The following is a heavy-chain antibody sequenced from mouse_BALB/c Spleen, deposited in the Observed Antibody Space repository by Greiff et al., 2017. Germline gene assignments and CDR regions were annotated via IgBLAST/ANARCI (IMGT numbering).Heavy chain of an antibody. CDR1: GFSLTSYG. Sequence: VKLMESGPGLVAPSQSLSITCTVSGFSLTSYGVHWVRQPPGKGLEWLGVIWAGGSTNYNSALMSRLSISKDNSKSQVFLKMNSLQTDDTAMYYCARGGNDYDEEGYYAMDYWGQGTSVTVSS. CDR2: IWAGGST. V-gene: IGHV2-9*02. J-gene: IGHJ4*01. D-gene: IGHD2-4*01. CDR3: ARGGNDYDEEGYYAMDY.